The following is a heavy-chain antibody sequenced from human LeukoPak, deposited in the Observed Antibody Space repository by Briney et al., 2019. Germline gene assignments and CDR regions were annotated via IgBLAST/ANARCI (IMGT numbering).Heavy chain of an antibody. J-gene: IGHJ4*02. V-gene: IGHV3-23*01. Sequence: GGSLRLSCAASGFTFSSYAMSWVRQAPGKGLEWVSAISGSGGSTYYADSVKGRFTISRDNSKNALYLQMNSLRAEDTAVYYCAKGRRVGATLGIDYWGQGTLVTVSS. CDR1: GFTFSSYA. D-gene: IGHD1-26*01. CDR2: ISGSGGST. CDR3: AKGRRVGATLGIDY.